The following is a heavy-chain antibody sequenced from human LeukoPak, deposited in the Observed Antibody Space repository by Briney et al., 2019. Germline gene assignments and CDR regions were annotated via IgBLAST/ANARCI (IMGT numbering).Heavy chain of an antibody. J-gene: IGHJ4*02. V-gene: IGHV3-74*01. CDR1: GFTFSSYC. Sequence: GGSLKLSCAASGFTFSSYCMHWVRQAPGKGLMWVSRINSDGSRTTYADSVRGRFTISRDNAKSTLYLQMNSLRAEDTAVYYCARVRDDYTYFDCWGQGTMVSVSS. CDR2: INSDGSRT. D-gene: IGHD4-11*01. CDR3: ARVRDDYTYFDC.